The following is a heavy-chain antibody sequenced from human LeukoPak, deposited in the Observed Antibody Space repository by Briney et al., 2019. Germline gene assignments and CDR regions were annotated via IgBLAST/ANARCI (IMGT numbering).Heavy chain of an antibody. CDR1: GFTFSSYW. CDR3: ARDSYRWQQLVHDY. J-gene: IGHJ4*02. D-gene: IGHD6-13*01. V-gene: IGHV3-7*01. CDR2: IKQDGSEK. Sequence: PGGSLRLSCAASGFTFSSYWMSWVRQAPGKGLEWVANIKQDGSEKYYVDAVKGRFTISRDNAKNSLYLQMNNLRAEDTAVYYCARDSYRWQQLVHDYWGQGTLVTVSS.